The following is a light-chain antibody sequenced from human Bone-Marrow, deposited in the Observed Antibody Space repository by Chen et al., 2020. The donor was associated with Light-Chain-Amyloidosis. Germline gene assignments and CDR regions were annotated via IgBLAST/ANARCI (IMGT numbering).Light chain of an antibody. J-gene: IGLJ1*01. CDR1: SSDVGGDNH. V-gene: IGLV2-14*01. Sequence: QSALTQPASVSGSPGQSITISCTGTSSDVGGDNHVSWYQQHPDKAPKLMIYEVTNRPSWVPDLFAGSQTDKTASRSLSGLQTEDEVDYFCSSYSDTNTLVFGGGARVTVL. CDR2: EVT. CDR3: SSYSDTNTLV.